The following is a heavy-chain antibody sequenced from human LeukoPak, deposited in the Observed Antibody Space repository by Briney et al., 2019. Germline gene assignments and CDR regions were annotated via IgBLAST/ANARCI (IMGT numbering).Heavy chain of an antibody. V-gene: IGHV4-59*01. D-gene: IGHD4-11*01. Sequence: PSETLSLTCTVSGGPISSYYWSWIRQPPGKGLEWIGYIYYSGSTNYNPSLKSRVTISVDTSKNQFSLKLSSVTAADTAVYYCARAVNPYYGMDVWGQGTTVTVSS. CDR3: ARAVNPYYGMDV. CDR2: IYYSGST. CDR1: GGPISSYY. J-gene: IGHJ6*02.